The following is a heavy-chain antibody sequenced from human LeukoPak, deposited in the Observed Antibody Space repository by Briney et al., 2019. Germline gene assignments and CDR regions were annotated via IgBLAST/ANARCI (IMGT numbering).Heavy chain of an antibody. J-gene: IGHJ3*02. CDR2: INTDGSST. Sequence: GGSLRLSCAASGFTFSSYWMHWVRQAPGKGLVWVSRINTDGSSTSYADSVKGRFTISRDNAKNTLYLQMNSLRAEDTAVYYCARAKWGSYDAFDIWGQGTMVTVSS. CDR1: GFTFSSYW. CDR3: ARAKWGSYDAFDI. D-gene: IGHD7-27*01. V-gene: IGHV3-74*01.